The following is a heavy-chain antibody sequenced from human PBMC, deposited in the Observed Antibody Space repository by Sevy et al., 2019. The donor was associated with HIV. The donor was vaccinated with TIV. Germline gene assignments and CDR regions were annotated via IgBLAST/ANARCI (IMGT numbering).Heavy chain of an antibody. Sequence: VSVKVSCKASGYTFTSYDINWVRQATGQGLEWMGWMNPNSGNTGYAQKFQGRVTMTRNTSISTAYMELSSLRSEDTAVYYCARATHYYDSSGYRTFDYWGQGTLVTVSS. CDR1: GYTFTSYD. CDR2: MNPNSGNT. V-gene: IGHV1-8*01. J-gene: IGHJ4*02. CDR3: ARATHYYDSSGYRTFDY. D-gene: IGHD3-22*01.